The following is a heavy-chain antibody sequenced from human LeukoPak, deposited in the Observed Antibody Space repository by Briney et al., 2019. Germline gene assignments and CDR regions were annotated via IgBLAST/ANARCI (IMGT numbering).Heavy chain of an antibody. CDR1: GFTFISYE. J-gene: IGHJ4*02. D-gene: IGHD2-2*01. Sequence: PGGSLRLSCAASGFTFISYEMNWVRQAPGKGLEWVSYISSSGSTIYYADSVKGRFTISIDNAKNSLYLQMNSLRAEDTAVYYCARVVPAATGGYFDYWGQGTLVTVSS. CDR2: ISSSGSTI. V-gene: IGHV3-48*03. CDR3: ARVVPAATGGYFDY.